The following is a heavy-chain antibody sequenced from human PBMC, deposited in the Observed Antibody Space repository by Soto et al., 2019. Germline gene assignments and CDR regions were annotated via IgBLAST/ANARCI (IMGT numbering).Heavy chain of an antibody. V-gene: IGHV3-23*01. CDR3: AKGSAPPGSYYVGNWFDP. J-gene: IGHJ5*02. D-gene: IGHD1-26*01. Sequence: GGSLRLSCAASGFTFSSYAMSWVRQAPGKGLEWASAISGSGGSTYYADSVKGRFTISRDNSKNTLYLQMNSLRAEDTAVYYCAKGSAPPGSYYVGNWFDPWGQGTLVTVSS. CDR2: ISGSGGST. CDR1: GFTFSSYA.